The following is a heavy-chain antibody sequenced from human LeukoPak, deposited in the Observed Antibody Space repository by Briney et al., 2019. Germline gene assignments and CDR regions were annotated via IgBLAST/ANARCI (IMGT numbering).Heavy chain of an antibody. V-gene: IGHV4-34*01. CDR2: INHSGST. J-gene: IGHJ4*02. Sequence: SETLSLTCAVYGGSFSGYYWSWIRKPPRKGLDWIWEINHSGSTNYNPSLKSRVTISVDTSKNQFSLKLSSVTAADTAVYYCARETDYDFWSGYAFGYWGQGTLVTVYS. CDR1: GGSFSGYY. CDR3: ARETDYDFWSGYAFGY. D-gene: IGHD3-3*01.